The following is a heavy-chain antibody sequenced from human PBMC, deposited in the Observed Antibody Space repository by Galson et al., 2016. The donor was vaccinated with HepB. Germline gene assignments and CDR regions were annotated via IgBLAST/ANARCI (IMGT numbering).Heavy chain of an antibody. CDR1: GFSLSTSGVG. J-gene: IGHJ5*02. CDR2: IYSDDAK. CDR3: AHGVGAFDP. V-gene: IGHV2-5*02. D-gene: IGHD1-26*01. Sequence: PALVKPTQTLTLPCTFPGFSLSTSGVGVGWIRPPPGKALEWLALIYSDDAKRYSPSLKSRLTITKDTSKNQVVLTMTNMDPVDTATYYCAHGVGAFDPWGQGTLVTVSS.